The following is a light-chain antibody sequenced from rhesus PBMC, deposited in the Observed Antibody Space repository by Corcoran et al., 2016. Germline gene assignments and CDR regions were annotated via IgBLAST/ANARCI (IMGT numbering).Light chain of an antibody. CDR2: AAS. J-gene: IGKJ3*01. CDR1: QTISSY. Sequence: DIQMTQSPSSLSASVGDRVTITCRASQTISSYLARYQQKPGKVPKLLIYAASSLESGVPSRFSGSGSGTEFTLTIRSLQPEDFTTYYCQLHNSPPLTFGPETKLDIK. V-gene: IGKV1-44*02. CDR3: QLHNSPPLT.